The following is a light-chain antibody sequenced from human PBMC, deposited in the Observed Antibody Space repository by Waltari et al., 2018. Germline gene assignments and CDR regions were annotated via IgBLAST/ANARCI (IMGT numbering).Light chain of an antibody. CDR1: NSNIGNNH. CDR2: RNN. V-gene: IGLV1-47*01. CDR3: GGWDDSLNGWV. J-gene: IGLJ3*02. Sequence: QSVMTQPPSASGTPGQRVTISCSGSNSNIGNNHVYWYQQLPGAAPKLLIHRNNPRPSGVPDRFSVSKSGTSASLAISGLRSEDEGDYYCGGWDDSLNGWVFGGGTKLTVL.